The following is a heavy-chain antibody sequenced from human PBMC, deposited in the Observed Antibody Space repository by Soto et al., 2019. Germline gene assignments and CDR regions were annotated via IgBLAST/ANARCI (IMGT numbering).Heavy chain of an antibody. CDR1: GYTFTGYY. Sequence: ASVKVSCKASGYTFTGYYVHWVRQAPGQGLEWMGWINPNSGGTNYAQKFQGWVTMTRDTSISTAYMELSRLRSDDTAVYYCARDRVEYSSSFGNWAAFVIWGQGTMVTVS. V-gene: IGHV1-2*04. CDR3: ARDRVEYSSSFGNWAAFVI. J-gene: IGHJ3*02. D-gene: IGHD6-13*01. CDR2: INPNSGGT.